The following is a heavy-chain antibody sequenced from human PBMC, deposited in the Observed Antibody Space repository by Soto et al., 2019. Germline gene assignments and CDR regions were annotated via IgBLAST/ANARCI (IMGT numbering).Heavy chain of an antibody. V-gene: IGHV4-31*03. CDR3: ARIPVDTSMIYWLYP. CDR1: GCPLRRGYYY. Sequence: SVTLSLTCSFSGCPLRRGYYYLSWLRQHPGKGLEWIGYIYHSGSAYYNPSLKSRLKMSVDTSKNQFSLNLTSVTAADTAVYYCARIPVDTSMIYWLYPGGQGTRVT. J-gene: IGHJ5*02. CDR2: IYHSGSA. D-gene: IGHD5-18*01.